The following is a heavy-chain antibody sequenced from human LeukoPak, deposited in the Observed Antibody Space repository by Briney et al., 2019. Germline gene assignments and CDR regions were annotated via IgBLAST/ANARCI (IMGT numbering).Heavy chain of an antibody. CDR3: ARGLRRGDY. D-gene: IGHD2-21*02. J-gene: IGHJ4*02. Sequence: WGSLSLSCAASGFTFSSYSINWVRQAPGRGLEWVSSISSTGNNIYYADSVKGRFTISRDNAKVSLYLEMNSLRAEDTAVYYCARGLRRGDYWGQGNPVTLSS. V-gene: IGHV3-21*01. CDR2: ISSTGNNI. CDR1: GFTFSSYS.